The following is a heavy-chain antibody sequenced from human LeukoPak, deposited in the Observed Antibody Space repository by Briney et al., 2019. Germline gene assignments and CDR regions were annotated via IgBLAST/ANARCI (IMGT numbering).Heavy chain of an antibody. J-gene: IGHJ4*02. Sequence: SVKVSCKASGGTFTSYAISWVRQAPGQGLEWMGGIIPFFGTANYAQKFQGRVTITADESTSTAYMELSSLRSADTAVYYCARAISPYSSGWYYGYWGQGTLVTVSS. CDR2: IIPFFGTA. V-gene: IGHV1-69*13. D-gene: IGHD6-19*01. CDR1: GGTFTSYA. CDR3: ARAISPYSSGWYYGY.